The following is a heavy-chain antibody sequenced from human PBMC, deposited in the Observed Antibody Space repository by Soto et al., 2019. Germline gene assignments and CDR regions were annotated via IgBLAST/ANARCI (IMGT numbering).Heavy chain of an antibody. J-gene: IGHJ6*02. CDR2: VIPSPGTT. V-gene: IGHV1-69*13. D-gene: IGHD5-18*01. Sequence: VKVSCKASGVVFRGYGINWVRKAPGQGLELRGGVIPSPGTTNYAQKFQSRVAIPADESTHTVYMELSRVRSEDTAVYFCAGVRCFNVLFLTADYVMDVWGLGTTVTVS. CDR3: AGVRCFNVLFLTADYVMDV. CDR1: GVVFRGYG.